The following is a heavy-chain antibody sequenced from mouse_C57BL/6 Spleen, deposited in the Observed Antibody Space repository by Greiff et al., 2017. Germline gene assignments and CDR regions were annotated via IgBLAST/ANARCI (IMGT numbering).Heavy chain of an antibody. CDR1: FYSFTYYN. J-gene: IGHJ2*01. V-gene: IGHV1-39*01. CDR3: ARSLTEGFDY. CDR2: INPNYGTT. Sequence: PFAPFTISFNSSFYSFTYYNINWVKQSNGKSLEWIGLINPNYGTTSYNQKFKGKATLTVDQSSSTAYMQLNSLTSEDSAVYYCARSLTEGFDYWGQGTTLTVSS.